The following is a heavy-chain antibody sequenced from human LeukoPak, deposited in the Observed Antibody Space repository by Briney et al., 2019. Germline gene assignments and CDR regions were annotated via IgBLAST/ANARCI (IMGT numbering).Heavy chain of an antibody. V-gene: IGHV4-59*01. J-gene: IGHJ6*02. CDR3: ARTFPVAGTYYGMDV. D-gene: IGHD6-19*01. CDR1: GGSISSYY. CDR2: IYNTGTT. Sequence: SETLSLTCTVSGGSISSYYWSWLRQPPGKGLEWIGYIYNTGTTTYNPSLRSRVTISLDTSKNQFSLKLSSVTAADTAVYYCARTFPVAGTYYGMDVWGQGTTVTVS.